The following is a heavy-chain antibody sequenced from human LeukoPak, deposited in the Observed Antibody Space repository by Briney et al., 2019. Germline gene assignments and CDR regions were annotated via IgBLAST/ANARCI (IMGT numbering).Heavy chain of an antibody. CDR3: ARDLTRDENDH. CDR2: FIPSGST. D-gene: IGHD1-1*01. J-gene: IGHJ4*02. V-gene: IGHV4-34*12. Sequence: SETLSLTCAVYGVSFSGDYWSWIRQPPGKGLEWIGEFIPSGSTNYNSSLKSRVTISGDTSKNQFSLKLTSVTAADTAVYYCARDLTRDENDHWGQGTLVTVSS. CDR1: GVSFSGDY.